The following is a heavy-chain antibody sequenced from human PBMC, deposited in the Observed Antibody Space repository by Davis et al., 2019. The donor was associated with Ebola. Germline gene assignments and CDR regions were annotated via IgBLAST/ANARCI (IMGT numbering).Heavy chain of an antibody. D-gene: IGHD4-17*01. J-gene: IGHJ4*02. CDR2: ISGSGGST. CDR1: GGTFSSYA. Sequence: AASVKVSCKASGGTFSSYAMSWVRQAPGKGLEWVSAISGSGGSTYYADSVKGRFTISRDNSKNTLYLQMNSLRAEDTAVYYCARSEFDYGDFTYYFDYWGQGTLVTVSS. V-gene: IGHV3-23*01. CDR3: ARSEFDYGDFTYYFDY.